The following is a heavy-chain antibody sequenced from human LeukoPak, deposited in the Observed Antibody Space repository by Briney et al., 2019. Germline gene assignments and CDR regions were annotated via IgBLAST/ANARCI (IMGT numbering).Heavy chain of an antibody. CDR1: GGSFSGYY. Sequence: PSETLSLTCAVYGGSFSGYYWSWIRQPPGKGLEWIGEINHSGSTNYNPSLKSRVTISVDTSKNQFSLKLSSVTAADTAVYYCARHVSTMVRGVNWFDPWGQGTLVTVSS. CDR3: ARHVSTMVRGVNWFDP. V-gene: IGHV4-34*01. CDR2: INHSGST. D-gene: IGHD3-10*01. J-gene: IGHJ5*02.